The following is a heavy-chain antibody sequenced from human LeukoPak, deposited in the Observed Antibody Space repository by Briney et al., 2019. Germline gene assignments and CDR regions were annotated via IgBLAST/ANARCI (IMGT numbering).Heavy chain of an antibody. CDR3: ARGLGGNSTFDY. CDR2: INHSGST. D-gene: IGHD4-23*01. Sequence: GSLRLSCAASGFTFSTYAMSWVRQPPGKGLEWIGEINHSGSTNCNPSLKSRVTISVDTSKNQFSLKLSSVTAADTAVYYCARGLGGNSTFDYWGQGTLVTVSS. CDR1: GFTFSTYA. V-gene: IGHV4-34*01. J-gene: IGHJ4*02.